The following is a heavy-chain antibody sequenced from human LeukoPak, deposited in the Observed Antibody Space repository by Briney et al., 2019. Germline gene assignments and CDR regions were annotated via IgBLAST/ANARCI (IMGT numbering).Heavy chain of an antibody. D-gene: IGHD3-16*02. CDR3: ARYDYVWGSYRHDY. CDR1: GGSISSSSYY. V-gene: IGHV4-39*01. J-gene: IGHJ4*02. CDR2: IYYSGST. Sequence: PSETLSLTCTVSGGSISSSSYYWGWLRQPPGKGLEWLGSIYYSGSTYYNPSFKSRVTISVDTSKNQFSLKLSSVTAADTAVYYCARYDYVWGSYRHDYWGEGTLVTVSS.